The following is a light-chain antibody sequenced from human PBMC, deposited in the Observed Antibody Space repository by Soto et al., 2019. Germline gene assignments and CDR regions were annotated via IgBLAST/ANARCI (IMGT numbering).Light chain of an antibody. CDR2: DVN. J-gene: IGLJ2*01. Sequence: QSVLTQPASVSGSPGQSITISCTGTSSDIGTYKYVSWYQQHPGRAPKLMIYDVNNRPSGVSNRFSGSKSGNTASLTISGLQAEDEADYYCSSYRGSGTLYVVFGGGTKVTVL. CDR1: SSDIGTYKY. CDR3: SSYRGSGTLYVV. V-gene: IGLV2-14*01.